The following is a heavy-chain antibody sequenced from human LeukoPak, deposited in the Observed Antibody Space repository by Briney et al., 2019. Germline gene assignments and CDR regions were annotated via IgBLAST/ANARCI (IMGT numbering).Heavy chain of an antibody. V-gene: IGHV3-30*18. CDR2: ISYDGSNK. CDR3: AKGYSSGWADAFDI. CDR1: GFTFSSYG. J-gene: IGHJ3*02. D-gene: IGHD6-19*01. Sequence: PGRSLRLSCAASGFTFSSYGMHWVRQAPGKGLEWVAVISYDGSNKYYADSVKGRFTISRDNSKNTLYLQMNSLRAEDTAVYYCAKGYSSGWADAFDIWGQGTMVTVSS.